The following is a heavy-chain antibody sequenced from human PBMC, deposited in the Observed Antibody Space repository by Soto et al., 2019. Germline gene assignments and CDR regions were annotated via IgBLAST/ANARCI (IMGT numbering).Heavy chain of an antibody. D-gene: IGHD3-22*01. J-gene: IGHJ4*02. CDR2: ISYDGSNK. Sequence: PGGSLRLSCAASGFTFSSYAMHWVRQAPGKGLEWVAVISYDGSNKYYADSVKGRFTISRDNSKNTLYLQMNSLRAEDTAAYYCAREIFGGFNYYDSSGYYYVLGAFDYWAREPWSPSPQ. V-gene: IGHV3-30-3*01. CDR3: AREIFGGFNYYDSSGYYYVLGAFDY. CDR1: GFTFSSYA.